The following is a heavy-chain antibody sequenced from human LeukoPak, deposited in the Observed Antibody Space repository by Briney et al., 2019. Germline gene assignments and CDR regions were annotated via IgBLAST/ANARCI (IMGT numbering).Heavy chain of an antibody. CDR3: ARGITYYYGSGNIPPPDY. V-gene: IGHV3-21*01. D-gene: IGHD3-10*01. J-gene: IGHJ4*02. CDR1: GFTFSTYT. CDR2: ISSSSSYI. Sequence: PGGSLRLSCDASGFTFSTYTMIWVRQAPGKGLEWVSSISSSSSYIYYADSVKGRFTISRDNAKNSLYLQMNSLRAEDTAVYYCARGITYYYGSGNIPPPDYWGQGTLVTVSS.